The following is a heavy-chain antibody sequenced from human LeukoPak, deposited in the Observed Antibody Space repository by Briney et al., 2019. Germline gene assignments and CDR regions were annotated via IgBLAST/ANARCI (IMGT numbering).Heavy chain of an antibody. D-gene: IGHD1-14*01. J-gene: IGHJ5*02. CDR3: ASARMEGWFDP. Sequence: SQTLSLTCAVSGGSISSGGYSWSWIRQPPGKGLEWIGYIYHSGSTYYNPSLKSRVTISVDRSKNQFSLKLSSVTAADTAVYYCASARMEGWFDPWGQGTLVTVSS. CDR2: IYHSGST. V-gene: IGHV4-30-2*01. CDR1: GGSISSGGYS.